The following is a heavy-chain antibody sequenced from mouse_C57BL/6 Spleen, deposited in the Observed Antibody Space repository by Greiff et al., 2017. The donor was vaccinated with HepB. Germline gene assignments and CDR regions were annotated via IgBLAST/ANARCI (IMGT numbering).Heavy chain of an antibody. CDR2: INPNNGGT. CDR1: GYTFTDYY. V-gene: IGHV1-26*01. CDR3: ARGDYDYDGSYWYFDV. Sequence: VQLKQSGPELVKPGASVKISCKASGYTFTDYYMNWVKQSHGKSLEWIGDINPNNGGTSYNQKFKGKATLTVDKSSSTAYMELRSLTSEDSAVYYCARGDYDYDGSYWYFDVWGTGTTVTVSS. D-gene: IGHD2-4*01. J-gene: IGHJ1*03.